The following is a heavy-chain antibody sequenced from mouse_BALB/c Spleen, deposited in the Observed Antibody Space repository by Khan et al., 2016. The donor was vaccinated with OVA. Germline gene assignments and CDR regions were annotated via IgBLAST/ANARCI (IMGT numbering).Heavy chain of an antibody. CDR3: ARVNYGIRDYLDY. V-gene: IGHV1-9*01. CDR2: ILPGRGSR. J-gene: IGHJ2*01. D-gene: IGHD1-1*01. Sequence: QVQLKQSGAELMKPGASVKISCKATGYTFSSYWLEWVKQRPGHGLEWLVEILPGRGSRNYNAKFKDKATFTADISSKTTYMPLSSLTSEDVAVYYCARVNYGIRDYLDYWGQGTTLTGSS. CDR1: GYTFSSYW.